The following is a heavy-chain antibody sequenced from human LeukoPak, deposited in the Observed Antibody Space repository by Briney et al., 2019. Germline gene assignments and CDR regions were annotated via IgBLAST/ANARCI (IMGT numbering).Heavy chain of an antibody. CDR2: IYYSGST. Sequence: SETLSLTCTVSGGPISSGGYYWSWIRQHPGKGLEWIGYIYYSGSTYYNPSLKSRVTISVDTSKNQFSLKLSSVTAADTAVYYCARDRYGSGSYTGSGGWFDPWGQGTLVTVSS. CDR3: ARDRYGSGSYTGSGGWFDP. CDR1: GGPISSGGYY. V-gene: IGHV4-31*03. D-gene: IGHD3-10*01. J-gene: IGHJ5*02.